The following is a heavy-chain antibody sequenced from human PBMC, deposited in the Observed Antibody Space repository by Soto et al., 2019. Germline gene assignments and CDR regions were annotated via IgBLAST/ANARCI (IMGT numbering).Heavy chain of an antibody. CDR2: IYYSGST. D-gene: IGHD2-15*01. V-gene: IGHV4-59*01. CDR1: GGSISSYY. CDR3: ARSKVVAATLVD. J-gene: IGHJ4*02. Sequence: PSETLSLTCTVSGGSISSYYWSWIRQPPGKGLEWIGYIYYSGSTNYNPSLKSRVTISVDTSKNQFSLKLSSVTAADTAVYYCARSKVVAATLVDWGQGTLVTVSS.